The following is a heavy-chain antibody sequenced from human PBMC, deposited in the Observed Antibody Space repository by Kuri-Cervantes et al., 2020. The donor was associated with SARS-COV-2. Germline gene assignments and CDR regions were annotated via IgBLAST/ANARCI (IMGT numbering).Heavy chain of an antibody. CDR1: GGSISSYY. V-gene: IGHV4-59*01. D-gene: IGHD2-21*02. CDR3: AGAVKGRDCGGACYPLGWLAP. CDR2: IYYNGST. Sequence: SESLSLTCTVSGGSISSYYWSWIRQPPGKGLEWIGYIYYNGSTNYNHYLKSRVTISVDTSKNPFSLKLSSVTAAETAVYYCAGAVKGRDCGGACYPLGWLAPWGQGTLVTVSS. J-gene: IGHJ5*02.